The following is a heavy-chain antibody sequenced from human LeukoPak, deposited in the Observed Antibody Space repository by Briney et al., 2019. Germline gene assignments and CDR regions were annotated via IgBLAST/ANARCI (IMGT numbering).Heavy chain of an antibody. Sequence: PSETLSLTCAVYGGSFSGYYWSWIRQPPGKGLEWVGEINHSGSTKYNPSLKSRVTISVDTSKNQFSLKLSSVTAPDTAVYYCARGRITMVRGVNLNWFDPWGQGTLVTVSS. CDR2: INHSGST. D-gene: IGHD3-10*01. CDR3: ARGRITMVRGVNLNWFDP. CDR1: GGSFSGYY. J-gene: IGHJ5*02. V-gene: IGHV4-34*01.